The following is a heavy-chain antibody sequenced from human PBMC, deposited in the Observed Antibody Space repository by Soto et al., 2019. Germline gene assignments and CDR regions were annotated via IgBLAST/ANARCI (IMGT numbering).Heavy chain of an antibody. Sequence: GGSLRLSCAASGFTFSSYGMHWVRQAPGKGLEWVAVISYDGSNKYYADSVKGRFTISRDNSKNTLYLQMNSLRAEDTAVYYCAKDSQRGISSGWSNLDYWGQGTLVTVSS. CDR3: AKDSQRGISSGWSNLDY. CDR1: GFTFSSYG. D-gene: IGHD6-19*01. CDR2: ISYDGSNK. V-gene: IGHV3-30*18. J-gene: IGHJ4*02.